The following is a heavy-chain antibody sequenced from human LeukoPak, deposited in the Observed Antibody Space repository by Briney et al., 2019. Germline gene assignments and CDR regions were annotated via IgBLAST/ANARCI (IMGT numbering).Heavy chain of an antibody. V-gene: IGHV3-30*02. D-gene: IGHD3-22*01. CDR2: IRYDGSNK. CDR3: AKVDSSGSPERH. Sequence: PGRSLRLSCAASGFTFSSYGMHWVRQAPGKGLEWVAFIRYDGSNKYYADSVKGRLAISRDNSKNTLYLQMNSLRAEDTAVYYCAKVDSSGSPERHWGQGTLVTVSS. CDR1: GFTFSSYG. J-gene: IGHJ4*02.